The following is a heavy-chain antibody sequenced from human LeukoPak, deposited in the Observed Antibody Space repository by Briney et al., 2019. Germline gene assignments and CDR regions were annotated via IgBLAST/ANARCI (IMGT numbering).Heavy chain of an antibody. V-gene: IGHV1-18*01. J-gene: IGHJ4*02. CDR2: ISAYNDNT. D-gene: IGHD3-3*01. CDR1: GYTFTSYG. CDR3: ARDSLLRGYDFWSGYYTLMFDY. Sequence: ASVKVSCKASGYTFTSYGISWVRQAPGQGLEWMGWISAYNDNTSYAQKLQGRVTMTTDTSTSTAYMELRSLRSDDTAVYYCARDSLLRGYDFWSGYYTLMFDYWGQGTLVTVSS.